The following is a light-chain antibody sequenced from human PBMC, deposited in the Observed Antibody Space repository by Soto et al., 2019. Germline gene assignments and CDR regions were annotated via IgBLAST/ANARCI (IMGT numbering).Light chain of an antibody. V-gene: IGKV3-20*01. CDR2: DAS. Sequence: EIVLTQSPGTLSLSPGERATLSCRASQSVSSSYLAWYQQKPGQAPRLLIYDASSRATGIPDRFSGSGSGTDFTLTIRRLEPEDFAVYYCQQYGSSAFTFGPGTKVDIK. CDR1: QSVSSSY. J-gene: IGKJ3*01. CDR3: QQYGSSAFT.